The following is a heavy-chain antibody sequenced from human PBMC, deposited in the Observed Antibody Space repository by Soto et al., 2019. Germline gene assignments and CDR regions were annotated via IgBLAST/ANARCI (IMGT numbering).Heavy chain of an antibody. CDR1: GGSISSYY. CDR3: ARSAVVVTAKPYYYYGMDV. V-gene: IGHV4-30-4*01. D-gene: IGHD2-21*02. CDR2: IYYSGST. Sequence: ASETLSLTCTVSGGSISSYYWSWIRQPPGKGLERIGYIYYSGSTYYNPSLKSRVTISVDTSKNQFSLKLSSVTAADTAVYYCARSAVVVTAKPYYYYGMDVWGQGTTVTVSS. J-gene: IGHJ6*02.